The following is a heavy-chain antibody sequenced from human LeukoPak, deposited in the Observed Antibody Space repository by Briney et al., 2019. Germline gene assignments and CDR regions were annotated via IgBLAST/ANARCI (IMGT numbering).Heavy chain of an antibody. CDR2: IYYSGST. D-gene: IGHD3-16*01. Sequence: PSETLSLTCTVSGGSISSYYWSWIRQPPGKGLEWSGYIYYSGSTNYNPSLKRRVTISVDTSKNQFSLKLSSVTAADTAVYYCASANKARGDHFDYWGQGTLVTVSS. J-gene: IGHJ4*02. CDR1: GGSISSYY. CDR3: ASANKARGDHFDY. V-gene: IGHV4-59*01.